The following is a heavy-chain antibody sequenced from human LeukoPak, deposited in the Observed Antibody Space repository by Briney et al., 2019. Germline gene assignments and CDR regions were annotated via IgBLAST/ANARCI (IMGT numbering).Heavy chain of an antibody. J-gene: IGHJ4*02. V-gene: IGHV1-2*02. CDR1: GYTFTGHY. CDR3: ARPEYRYGYILDY. Sequence: ASVKVSCKASGYTFTGHYIHWVRQAPGQGLEWMGWIKPDSGATNYAQKFQGRVTMTRDTSISTAHMELSRLTSDDTAVYYCARPEYRYGYILDYWGQGTLVTVSP. D-gene: IGHD5-18*01. CDR2: IKPDSGAT.